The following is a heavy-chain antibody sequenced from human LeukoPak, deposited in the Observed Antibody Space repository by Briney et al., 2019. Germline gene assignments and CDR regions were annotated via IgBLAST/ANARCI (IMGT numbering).Heavy chain of an antibody. Sequence: PGGSLRLSCAASGFTFSSYAMSWVRQAPGKGLEWVSSVSGGAGATYYADPVKGRLTISRHNSENTLYLQMNSLRAEDTAVYYCAKDLTVTTISYFDYWGQGTLVTVSS. J-gene: IGHJ4*02. V-gene: IGHV3-23*01. CDR2: VSGGAGAT. CDR1: GFTFSSYA. D-gene: IGHD4-17*01. CDR3: AKDLTVTTISYFDY.